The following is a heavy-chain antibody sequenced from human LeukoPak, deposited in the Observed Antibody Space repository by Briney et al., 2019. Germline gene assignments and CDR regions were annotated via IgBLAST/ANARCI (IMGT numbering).Heavy chain of an antibody. J-gene: IGHJ5*02. CDR3: ARDQPIPRGGWFDP. Sequence: GGSLRLSCAASGYTFTSYGISWVRQAPGQGLEWMGWISAYNGNTNYAQKLQGRVTMTTDTSTSTAYMELRSLRSDDTAVYYCARDQPIPRGGWFDPWGQGTLVTVSS. CDR1: GYTFTSYG. CDR2: ISAYNGNT. D-gene: IGHD1-14*01. V-gene: IGHV1-18*01.